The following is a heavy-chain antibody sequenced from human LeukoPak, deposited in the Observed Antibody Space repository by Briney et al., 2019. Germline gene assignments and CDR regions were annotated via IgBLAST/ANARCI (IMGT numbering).Heavy chain of an antibody. CDR1: GFTFSDYY. D-gene: IGHD3-22*01. V-gene: IGHV3-11*01. Sequence: GGSLRLSCAASGFTFSDYYMSWIRQAPGKGLDRVSYISSSGSTIYYADSVKGRFTISRDNAKNSLYLQMNSLRAEDTAVYYCARISSGYYFYLDYWGQGTLVTVSS. CDR2: ISSSGSTI. J-gene: IGHJ4*02. CDR3: ARISSGYYFYLDY.